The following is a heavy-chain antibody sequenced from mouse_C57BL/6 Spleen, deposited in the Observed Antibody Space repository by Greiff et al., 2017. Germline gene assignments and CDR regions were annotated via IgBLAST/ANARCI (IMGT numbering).Heavy chain of an antibody. Sequence: DVQLVESGGGLVKPGGSLKLSCAASGFTFSSYAMSWVRQTPEKRLEWVATISDGGSYTYYPDNVKGRFTISRDNAKNNLYLQMSHLKSEDTAMYYCARGPLYYGSSCFDYWGQGTTLTVSS. J-gene: IGHJ2*01. CDR3: ARGPLYYGSSCFDY. CDR1: GFTFSSYA. D-gene: IGHD1-1*01. V-gene: IGHV5-4*01. CDR2: ISDGGSYT.